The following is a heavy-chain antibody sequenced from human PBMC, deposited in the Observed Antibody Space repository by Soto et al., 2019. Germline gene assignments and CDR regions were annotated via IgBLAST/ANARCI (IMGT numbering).Heavy chain of an antibody. D-gene: IGHD4-17*01. V-gene: IGHV1-3*05. J-gene: IGHJ4*02. Sequence: QVQLVQSGAEEKKPGASVKVSCKASGYTFTSYAMHWVRQAPGQRLEWMGWINAGNGNTKYSQKFQGRVTITRDTSXXTAYMELSSLRSEDTAVYYCARDPHYGDYVYYFDYWGQGTLVTVSS. CDR3: ARDPHYGDYVYYFDY. CDR2: INAGNGNT. CDR1: GYTFTSYA.